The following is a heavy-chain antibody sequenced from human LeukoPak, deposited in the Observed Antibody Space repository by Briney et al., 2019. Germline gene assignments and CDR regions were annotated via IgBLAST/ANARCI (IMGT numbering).Heavy chain of an antibody. D-gene: IGHD5-18*01. J-gene: IGHJ4*02. CDR3: ARGSGKGIQLWLTPHYYFDY. CDR1: VYTFTSYD. Sequence: GASVTVSLESSVYTFTSYDINWVRQATGQGLEWMGWMNPNSGNTGYAQKFQGRVTMTRNTSISTAYMELSSLRSEDAAVYYCARGSGKGIQLWLTPHYYFDYWGQGTLVTVSS. CDR2: MNPNSGNT. V-gene: IGHV1-8*01.